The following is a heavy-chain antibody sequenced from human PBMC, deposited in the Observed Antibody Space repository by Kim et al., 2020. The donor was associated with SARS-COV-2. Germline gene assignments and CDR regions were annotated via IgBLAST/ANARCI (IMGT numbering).Heavy chain of an antibody. D-gene: IGHD3-22*01. Sequence: YNQSLKSRVTISVDTSKNQFSLKLSSVTAAETAVYYCARGLDSSGAYFDYWGQGTLVTVSS. V-gene: IGHV4-31*02. CDR3: ARGLDSSGAYFDY. J-gene: IGHJ4*02.